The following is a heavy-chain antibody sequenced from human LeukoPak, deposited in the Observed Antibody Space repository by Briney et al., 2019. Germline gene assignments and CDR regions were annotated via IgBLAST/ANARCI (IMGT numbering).Heavy chain of an antibody. Sequence: GGSLRLSCTASGFTFSCYAMNWVRQAPGKGLEWVLVIGAGGAFTYYADSVKGRFTISRDNSRNTLYLQMNSLSADDSALYYCGKDLEYTSYGYYLDYWRRGTLDSVRS. CDR1: GFTFSCYA. CDR2: IGAGGAFT. CDR3: GKDLEYTSYGYYLDY. V-gene: IGHV3-23*01. D-gene: IGHD4-17*01. J-gene: IGHJ4*02.